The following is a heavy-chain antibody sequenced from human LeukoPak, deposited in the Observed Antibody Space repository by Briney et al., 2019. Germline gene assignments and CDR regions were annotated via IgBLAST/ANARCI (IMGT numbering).Heavy chain of an antibody. V-gene: IGHV4-61*02. J-gene: IGHJ4*02. D-gene: IGHD1-26*01. CDR1: GGSISSGSYY. CDR3: ARDTEVGGTVALGFDY. CDR2: IYTIGNT. Sequence: SQTLSLTCTVSGGSISSGSYYWSWIRQPAGKGLEWIGRIYTIGNTNYNPSLKSRVTMSLDTSKNQFSLKLSSVTAADTAVYYCARDTEVGGTVALGFDYWGQGTLVTVSS.